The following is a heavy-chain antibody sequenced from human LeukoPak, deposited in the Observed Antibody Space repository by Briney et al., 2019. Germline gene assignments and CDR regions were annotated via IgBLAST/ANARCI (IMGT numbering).Heavy chain of an antibody. Sequence: GGSLRLSCAASGFTFSSYAMHWVRQAPGKGLEWVAVISYDGSNKYYADSVKGRFTISRDNSKNTLYLQMNSLRADDTAVYYCARDISHLGYYYYGMDVWGQGTTVTVSS. CDR1: GFTFSSYA. J-gene: IGHJ6*02. CDR3: ARDISHLGYYYYGMDV. CDR2: ISYDGSNK. V-gene: IGHV3-30*04.